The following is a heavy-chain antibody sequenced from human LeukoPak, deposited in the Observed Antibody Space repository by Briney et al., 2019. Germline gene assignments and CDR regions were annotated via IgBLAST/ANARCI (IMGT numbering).Heavy chain of an antibody. CDR3: ARDHGVGGQYAPGNWFDP. J-gene: IGHJ5*02. D-gene: IGHD3-10*01. Sequence: GASVKVSCKASGYTFTSYGISWVRQAPGQGLEWMGWISAYNGNTNYAQKLQGRVTMTTDTSTSTAYMELRSLRSDDTAVYYCARDHGVGGQYAPGNWFDPWGQGTLVTVSS. CDR1: GYTFTSYG. CDR2: ISAYNGNT. V-gene: IGHV1-18*01.